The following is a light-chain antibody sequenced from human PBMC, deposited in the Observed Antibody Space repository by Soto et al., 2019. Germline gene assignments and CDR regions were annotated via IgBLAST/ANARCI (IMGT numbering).Light chain of an antibody. J-gene: IGKJ1*01. CDR2: GAS. V-gene: IGKV3-15*01. Sequence: ETVMTQSPATLSVSPGERATLSCRASQSVNSNLAWYQQKLGQAPRVVIYGASTRAAGIPARFSGSGSGTEFILTIICLQSEDFALYCCQDSTSLPWTFCQGTKVDI. CDR1: QSVNSN. CDR3: QDSTSLPWT.